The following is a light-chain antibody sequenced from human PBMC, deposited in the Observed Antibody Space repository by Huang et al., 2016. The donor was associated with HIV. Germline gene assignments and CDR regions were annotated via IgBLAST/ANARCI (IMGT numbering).Light chain of an antibody. J-gene: IGKJ3*01. V-gene: IGKV3-15*01. CDR1: QIVSSH. CDR2: AAS. CDR3: QQYNDFRST. Sequence: ETVMTQSPVTLSVSPGDRASLSCRSSQIVSSHLAWYQQKPGQAPRLLIYAASTRATGVPARFSGSGSGTEFTLTISTLQSEDSAAYYCQQYNDFRSTFGPGTRVEIK.